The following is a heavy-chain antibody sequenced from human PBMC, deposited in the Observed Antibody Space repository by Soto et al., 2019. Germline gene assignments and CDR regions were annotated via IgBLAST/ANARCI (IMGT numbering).Heavy chain of an antibody. CDR2: ISAYNGNT. D-gene: IGHD2-15*01. CDR3: AREGWYLNIYYYYGMDV. V-gene: IGHV1-18*01. Sequence: GASVKVSCKASGYTFTSYGISWVRQAPGQGLEWMGWISAYNGNTNYAQKLQGRVTMTTDTSTSTAYMELRSLRSDDTAVYYCAREGWYLNIYYYYGMDVWGQGTTVNVSS. J-gene: IGHJ6*02. CDR1: GYTFTSYG.